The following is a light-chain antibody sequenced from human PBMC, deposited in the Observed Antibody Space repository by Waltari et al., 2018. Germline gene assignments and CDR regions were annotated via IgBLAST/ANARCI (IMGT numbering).Light chain of an antibody. CDR2: KVS. J-gene: IGKJ4*01. V-gene: IGKV2-30*02. Sequence: DVVLTQSPLSLPVTLGQPASTPCRSSQVLVHSDGNTYFNWFPQRPGQSPRRLIYKVSHRDSGVPDTFSGSGSGTDFTLKISRVEAEDVGVYYCMQGSLWPPTFGAGTKVEIK. CDR1: QVLVHSDGNTY. CDR3: MQGSLWPPT.